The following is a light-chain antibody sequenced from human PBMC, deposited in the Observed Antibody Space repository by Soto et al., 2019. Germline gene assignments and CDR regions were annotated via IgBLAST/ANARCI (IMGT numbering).Light chain of an antibody. CDR1: QDIRSS. CDR3: QQRSNWPRT. J-gene: IGKJ1*01. Sequence: EIVMTQSPATLSVSPGERVTLSCRASQDIRSSLAWYQQKPGQAPRLLIYGASIRATGVPATFSGSGSGTEFTLSISSLQSEDFAVYYCQQRSNWPRTFGQGTKVEIK. CDR2: GAS. V-gene: IGKV3-15*01.